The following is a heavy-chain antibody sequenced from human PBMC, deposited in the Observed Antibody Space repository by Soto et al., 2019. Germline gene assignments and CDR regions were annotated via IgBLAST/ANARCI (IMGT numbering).Heavy chain of an antibody. CDR3: ARGSGWYAGVYFDY. CDR1: GGSISGYY. J-gene: IGHJ4*02. V-gene: IGHV4-59*01. CDR2: IYYSGST. D-gene: IGHD6-19*01. Sequence: SETLSLTCTVSGGSISGYYWSWIRQPPGKGLEWIGYIYYSGSTNYNPSLKSRVTISVDTSKNQFSLKLSSVTAADTAVYYCARGSGWYAGVYFDYWGQGTLVTVSS.